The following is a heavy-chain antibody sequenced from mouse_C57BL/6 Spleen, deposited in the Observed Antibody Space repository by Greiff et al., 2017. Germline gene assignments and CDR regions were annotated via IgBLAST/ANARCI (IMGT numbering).Heavy chain of an antibody. CDR1: GYTFTDYE. V-gene: IGHV1-15*01. D-gene: IGHD2-5*01. Sequence: VQLQASGAELVRPGASVTLSCKASGYTFTDYEMHWVKQTPVHGLEWIGAIDPETGGTAYNQKFKGKAILTADKSSSTAYMELRSLTSEDSAVYYCTRAYYSNYGDAMDYWGQGTSVTVSS. CDR2: IDPETGGT. CDR3: TRAYYSNYGDAMDY. J-gene: IGHJ4*01.